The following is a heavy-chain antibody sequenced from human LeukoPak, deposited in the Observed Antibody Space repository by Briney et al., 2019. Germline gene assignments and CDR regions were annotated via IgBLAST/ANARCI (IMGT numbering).Heavy chain of an antibody. Sequence: SETLSLTRTVSGGSISSFYWSWIRQPAGKGLEWIGRIYISGSTNYNPSLKSRVTISVDTSKNQFSLKLSSVTAADTAVYYCARDQRRRYYDSSGYYWWFDPWGQGTLVTVSS. V-gene: IGHV4-4*07. CDR2: IYISGST. J-gene: IGHJ5*02. CDR1: GGSISSFY. CDR3: ARDQRRRYYDSSGYYWWFDP. D-gene: IGHD3-22*01.